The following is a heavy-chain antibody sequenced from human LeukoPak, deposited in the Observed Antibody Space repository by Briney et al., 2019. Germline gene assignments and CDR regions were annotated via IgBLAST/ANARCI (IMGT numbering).Heavy chain of an antibody. CDR1: GFTFSSYG. D-gene: IGHD3-16*02. CDR2: IRYDGSNK. V-gene: IGHV3-30*02. Sequence: GGSLRLSCAASGFTFSSYGMHWVRQAPGKGLEWVAFIRYDGSNKYYADSVKGRFTISRDNSKNTLYLQMNSLRAEDTAVYYCAKDDQRLSDYYYYYMDVWGKGTTVTISS. J-gene: IGHJ6*03. CDR3: AKDDQRLSDYYYYYMDV.